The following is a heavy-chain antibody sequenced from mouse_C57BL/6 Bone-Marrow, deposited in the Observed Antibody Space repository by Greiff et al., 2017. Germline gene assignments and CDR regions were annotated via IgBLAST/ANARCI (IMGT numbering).Heavy chain of an antibody. V-gene: IGHV1-64*01. J-gene: IGHJ1*03. CDR3: AKIYYDYSYWYFDV. CDR1: GYTFTSYW. Sequence: VQLQQPGAELVKPGASVKLSCKASGYTFTSYWMHWVKQRPGQGLEWIGMIHPNSGSTNYNEKFKSKATLTVDKSSSTAYMQRSSLTSEDSAVYYSAKIYYDYSYWYFDVWGTGTTVTVSS. CDR2: IHPNSGST. D-gene: IGHD2-4*01.